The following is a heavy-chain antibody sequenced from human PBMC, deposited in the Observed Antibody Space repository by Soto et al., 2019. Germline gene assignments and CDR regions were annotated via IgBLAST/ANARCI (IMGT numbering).Heavy chain of an antibody. CDR1: GFTFSSYG. Sequence: QVQLVESGGGVVQPGRSLRLSCAASGFTFSSYGMHWVRQAPGKGLEWVAVISYDGSNKYYADSVKGRFTISRDNSKNTLYLQMNSLRAEDTAVYYCAKDSGIAARRMYYFDYWGQGTLVTVSS. CDR3: AKDSGIAARRMYYFDY. CDR2: ISYDGSNK. D-gene: IGHD6-6*01. V-gene: IGHV3-30*18. J-gene: IGHJ4*02.